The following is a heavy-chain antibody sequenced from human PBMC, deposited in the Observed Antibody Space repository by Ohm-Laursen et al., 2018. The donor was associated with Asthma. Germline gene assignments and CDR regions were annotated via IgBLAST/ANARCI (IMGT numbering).Heavy chain of an antibody. J-gene: IGHJ6*02. CDR1: GGTFSSYA. D-gene: IGHD3-22*01. Sequence: SVKVSCKASGGTFSSYAISWVRQAPGQGLEWMGGIIPIFGTANYAQKFQGRVTITADESTSTAYMELSSLRSEDTAVYYCARWFPYYYDSSGYYGDVWGQGTTVTVSS. CDR3: ARWFPYYYDSSGYYGDV. CDR2: IIPIFGTA. V-gene: IGHV1-69*13.